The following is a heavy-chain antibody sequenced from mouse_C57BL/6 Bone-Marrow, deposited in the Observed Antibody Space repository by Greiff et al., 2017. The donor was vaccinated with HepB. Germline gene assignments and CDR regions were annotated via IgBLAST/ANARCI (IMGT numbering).Heavy chain of an antibody. CDR1: GFTFSDFY. CDR3: ARDANYSNHYAMDY. V-gene: IGHV7-1*01. J-gene: IGHJ4*01. D-gene: IGHD2-5*01. Sequence: EVQVVESGGGLVQSGRSLRLSCATSGFTFSDFYMEWVRQAPGKGLEWIAASRNKANDYTTEYGASVKGRFIVSRDTSQSILYLQMNALRAEDTAIYYCARDANYSNHYAMDYWGQGTSVTVSS. CDR2: SRNKANDYTT.